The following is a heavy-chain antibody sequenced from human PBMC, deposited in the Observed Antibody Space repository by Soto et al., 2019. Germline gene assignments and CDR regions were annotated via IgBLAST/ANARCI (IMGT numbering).Heavy chain of an antibody. CDR2: MYHSGST. D-gene: IGHD3-10*01. CDR1: GGSISSGGYS. Sequence: PSETLSLTCAVSGGSISSGGYSWSWIRQPPGKGLEWIGYMYHSGSTYYNPSLKSRVTISIDRSKNQFSLKLSSVTAADMAVYYCARQGRAVSSYYFDYWGQGTLVTVSS. CDR3: ARQGRAVSSYYFDY. V-gene: IGHV4-30-2*01. J-gene: IGHJ4*02.